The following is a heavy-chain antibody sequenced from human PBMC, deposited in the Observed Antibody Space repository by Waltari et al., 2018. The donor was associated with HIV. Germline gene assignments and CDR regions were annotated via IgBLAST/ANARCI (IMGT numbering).Heavy chain of an antibody. CDR2: INSDGSST. J-gene: IGHJ4*02. D-gene: IGHD1-26*01. Sequence: EVQLVESGGGLVQPGGSLRLSCAASGFTFSSYWMHWVRQAPGKGLVWVARINSDGSSTSYADSWKCRFSISRDNAKNTLYLQMNSLRAEDTAVYYCARERGDDRGSYPDYWGQGTLVTVSS. CDR1: GFTFSSYW. CDR3: ARERGDDRGSYPDY. V-gene: IGHV3-74*01.